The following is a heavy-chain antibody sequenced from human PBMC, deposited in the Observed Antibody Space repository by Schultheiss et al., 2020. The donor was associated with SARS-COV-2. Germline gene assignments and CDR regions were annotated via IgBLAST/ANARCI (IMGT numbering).Heavy chain of an antibody. Sequence: GSLRLSCAVYGGSFSANYWSWIRQPPGKGLEWIGEVIHSGSTNYNPSLKSRVTISVDTSKNQFSLKLSSVTAADTAVYYCARGDPNRYCSGGSCYSLVQYYYGMDVWGQGTTVTVSS. CDR3: ARGDPNRYCSGGSCYSLVQYYYGMDV. D-gene: IGHD2-15*01. CDR2: VIHSGST. V-gene: IGHV4-34*01. J-gene: IGHJ6*02. CDR1: GGSFSANY.